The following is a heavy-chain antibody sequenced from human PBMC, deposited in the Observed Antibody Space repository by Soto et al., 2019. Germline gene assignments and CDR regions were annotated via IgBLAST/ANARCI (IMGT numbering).Heavy chain of an antibody. CDR1: GFTFSSYG. Sequence: QVQLVESGGGVVQPGRSLRLSCAASGFTFSSYGMHWVRQAPGKGLEWVAVIWYDGSNKYYADSVKGRFTISRDNSKNTLYLQMNSLRAEDTAVYYCARDEVGLAVAYGMDVWGQGTTVTVSS. CDR3: ARDEVGLAVAYGMDV. CDR2: IWYDGSNK. D-gene: IGHD6-19*01. J-gene: IGHJ6*02. V-gene: IGHV3-33*01.